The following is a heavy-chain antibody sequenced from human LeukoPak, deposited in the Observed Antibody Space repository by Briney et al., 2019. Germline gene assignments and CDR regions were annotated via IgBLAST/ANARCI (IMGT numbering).Heavy chain of an antibody. Sequence: ASVKVSCKASGYTFTSYYMHWVRQAPGQGLEWMGIINPSGGSASYAQKFQGRVTMTRDTSTSTVYMELSSLRSEDTAVYYCARQRLVSGRSAENDYWGQGTLVTVSS. CDR3: ARQRLVSGRSAENDY. D-gene: IGHD3-9*01. J-gene: IGHJ4*02. CDR1: GYTFTSYY. CDR2: INPSGGSA. V-gene: IGHV1-46*01.